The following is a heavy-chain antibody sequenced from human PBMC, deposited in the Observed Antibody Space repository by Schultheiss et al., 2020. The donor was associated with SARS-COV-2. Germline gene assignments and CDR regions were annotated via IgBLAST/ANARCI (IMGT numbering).Heavy chain of an antibody. CDR1: GFTFSSYG. J-gene: IGHJ3*02. CDR3: ARDRGVVVIAYDAFDI. V-gene: IGHV3-33*01. D-gene: IGHD2-21*01. Sequence: GGSLRLSCAASGFTFSSYGMHWVRQAPGKGLEWVAVIWYDGSNKYYADSVKGRFTISRDNSKNTLYLQMNSLRAEDTAVYYCARDRGVVVIAYDAFDIWGQGTMVTVSS. CDR2: IWYDGSNK.